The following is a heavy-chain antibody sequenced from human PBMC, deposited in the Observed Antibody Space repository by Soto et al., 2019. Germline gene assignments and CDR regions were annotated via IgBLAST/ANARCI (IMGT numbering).Heavy chain of an antibody. V-gene: IGHV3-30-3*01. CDR3: ARSRFDCTNGVCYAYYYYGMDV. D-gene: IGHD2-8*01. J-gene: IGHJ6*02. CDR1: GFTFSSYA. Sequence: GGSLRLSCAASGFTFSSYAMHWVRQAPGKGLEWVAVISYDGSNKYYADSVKGRFTISRDNSKNTLYLQMNSLRAEDTAVYYCARSRFDCTNGVCYAYYYYGMDVWGQGTTVTVSS. CDR2: ISYDGSNK.